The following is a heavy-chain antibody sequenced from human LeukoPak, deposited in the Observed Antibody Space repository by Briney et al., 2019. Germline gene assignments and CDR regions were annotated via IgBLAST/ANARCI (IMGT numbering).Heavy chain of an antibody. V-gene: IGHV3-21*01. Sequence: GGSLRLSCAASGLTFSSYTMNWVRQAPGRGLEWVSSISRSGGNIYYADSMKGRFTISRDNSKNTLYLQMNSLRAEDTAVYYCARAPCGGDCYLKYGMDVWGQGTTVNVSS. CDR2: ISRSGGNI. CDR1: GLTFSSYT. D-gene: IGHD2-21*02. CDR3: ARAPCGGDCYLKYGMDV. J-gene: IGHJ6*02.